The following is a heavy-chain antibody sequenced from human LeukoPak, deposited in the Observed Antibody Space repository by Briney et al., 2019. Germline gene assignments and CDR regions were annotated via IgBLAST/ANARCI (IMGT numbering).Heavy chain of an antibody. CDR3: AKVLSTTLSSRYGMDV. CDR2: VSASGDRT. D-gene: IGHD1-14*01. V-gene: IGHV3-23*01. Sequence: GGSLRLSYAASGFTFSSYPMIWIPRAPGKGLEPVSPVSASGDRTYYADSVTGRFTISRDNSKNTVYLQTNGLRAEGTAVYYCAKVLSTTLSSRYGMDVWGQGTTVTVSS. CDR1: GFTFSSYP. J-gene: IGHJ6*02.